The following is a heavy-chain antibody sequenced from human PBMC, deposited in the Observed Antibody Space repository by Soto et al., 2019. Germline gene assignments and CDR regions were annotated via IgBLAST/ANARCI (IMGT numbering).Heavy chain of an antibody. CDR3: ARIRFQGVPRSYWNGLDAFDI. Sequence: SGPTLVKPTQTLTLTCTFSGFSLSTSGMCVSWIRQPPGKALEWLARIDWDDDKYYSTSLKTRLTISKDTSKNQVVLTMTNMDPVDTATYYCARIRFQGVPRSYWNGLDAFDIWGQGTMVTVSS. CDR2: IDWDDDK. CDR1: GFSLSTSGMC. J-gene: IGHJ3*02. D-gene: IGHD1-1*01. V-gene: IGHV2-70*11.